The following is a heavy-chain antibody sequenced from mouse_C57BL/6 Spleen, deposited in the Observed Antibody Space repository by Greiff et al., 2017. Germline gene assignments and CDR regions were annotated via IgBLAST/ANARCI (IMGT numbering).Heavy chain of an antibody. CDR2: INPSSGYT. D-gene: IGHD2-4*01. CDR1: GYTFTSYW. CDR3: ARRWGNDYDGDYYAMDY. J-gene: IGHJ4*01. V-gene: IGHV1-7*01. Sequence: QVQLQQSGAELAKPGASVKLSCKASGYTFTSYWMHWVKQRPGQGLEWIGYINPSSGYTKYNQKFKDKATLTGDKSSSTAYMQLSSLTYEDSAVYYWARRWGNDYDGDYYAMDYWGQGTSFTVSS.